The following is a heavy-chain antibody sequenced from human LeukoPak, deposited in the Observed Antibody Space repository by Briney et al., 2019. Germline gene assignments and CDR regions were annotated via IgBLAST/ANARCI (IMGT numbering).Heavy chain of an antibody. D-gene: IGHD3-10*01. J-gene: IGHJ3*02. CDR1: GFTFSSYA. CDR2: ISGSGGST. V-gene: IGHV3-23*01. Sequence: GGSLRLSCAASGFTFSSYAMSWVRQAPGNGLEWVSAISGSGGSTYYADSVKGRFTISRDNSKNTLYLQMNSLRAEDTAVYYCAKGTMVRGVITDGAFDIWGQGTMVTVSS. CDR3: AKGTMVRGVITDGAFDI.